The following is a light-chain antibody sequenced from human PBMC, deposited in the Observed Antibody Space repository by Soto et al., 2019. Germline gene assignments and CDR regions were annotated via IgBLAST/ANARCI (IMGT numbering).Light chain of an antibody. CDR3: QQYNKWPLYT. CDR1: QSVSIN. V-gene: IGKV3-15*01. J-gene: IGKJ2*01. CDR2: GAS. Sequence: EIVMTQSPSTLSVSPGERATLSCRASQSVSINLAWYQQRPGQAPRLLIYGASTRATGIPARFSGSGSGTEFTLTISSLQSEDFAVYYCQQYNKWPLYTFGQGTKLEIK.